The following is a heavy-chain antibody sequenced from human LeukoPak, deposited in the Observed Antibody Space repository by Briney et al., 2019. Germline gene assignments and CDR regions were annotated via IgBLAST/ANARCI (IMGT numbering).Heavy chain of an antibody. CDR3: ARTGYSGYDPAIDY. CDR2: INPNSGGT. CDR1: GYTFTGYY. J-gene: IGHJ4*02. D-gene: IGHD5-12*01. V-gene: IGHV1-2*02. Sequence: ASVMVSCKASGYTFTGYYMHWVRQAPGQGLEWMGWINPNSGGTNYAQKFQGRVTMTRDTSISTAYMELSRLRSDDTAVYYCARTGYSGYDPAIDYWGQGTLVTVSS.